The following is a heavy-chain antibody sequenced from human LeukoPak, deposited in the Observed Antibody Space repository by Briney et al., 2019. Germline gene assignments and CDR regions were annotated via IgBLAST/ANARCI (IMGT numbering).Heavy chain of an antibody. J-gene: IGHJ4*02. CDR1: GFTFSSYA. CDR3: AKDLGRPGGGY. CDR2: ISGSGGST. Sequence: GGSLRLSCAASGFTFSSYAMSWVRHAPGKGLEWVSAISGSGGSTYYADSVKGRFTISRDNSKNTLYLQMNSLRAEDTAVYYCAKDLGRPGGGYWGQGTLVTVSS. D-gene: IGHD1-1*01. V-gene: IGHV3-23*01.